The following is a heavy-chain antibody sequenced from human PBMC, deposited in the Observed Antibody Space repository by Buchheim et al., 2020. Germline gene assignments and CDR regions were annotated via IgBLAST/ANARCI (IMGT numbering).Heavy chain of an antibody. CDR1: GSTFSNYG. V-gene: IGHV3-30*18. J-gene: IGHJ3*02. CDR3: ANGYYYYDSSGYSRGAFDI. D-gene: IGHD3-22*01. CDR2: ISSDGINK. Sequence: QMQLVESGGGVVQPGRSLRLSCAASGSTFSNYGMHWVRQAPGKGLDWVAVISSDGINKYYPDSVEGRFSISRDNSKNTLYLQMNSLRAEDTAVYYCANGYYYYDSSGYSRGAFDIWCRGT.